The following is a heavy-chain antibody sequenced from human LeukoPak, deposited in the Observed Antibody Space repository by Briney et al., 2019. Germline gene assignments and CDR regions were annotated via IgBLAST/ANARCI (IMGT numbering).Heavy chain of an antibody. Sequence: SETLSLTCTVSGVSISSSSYYWGWIRQPPGKGLEWIVSIYYSGSTCYNPSLKSRVTISVDTSKNQFSLKLGSVTAADTAVYYCARGDYGGAFDIWGQGTMVTVSS. J-gene: IGHJ3*02. CDR1: GVSISSSSYY. CDR2: IYYSGST. V-gene: IGHV4-39*07. D-gene: IGHD4-23*01. CDR3: ARGDYGGAFDI.